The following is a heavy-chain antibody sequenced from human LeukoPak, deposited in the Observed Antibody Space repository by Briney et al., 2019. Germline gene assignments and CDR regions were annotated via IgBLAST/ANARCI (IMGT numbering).Heavy chain of an antibody. CDR2: INPNSGGT. J-gene: IGHJ4*02. CDR1: GYTFIGYY. CDR3: ARDMNYYGSGSYWANFVY. Sequence: ASVKVSCKASGYTFIGYYMHWVRQAPGQGLEWMGWINPNSGGTNYAQKFQGRLTMTRDTSISTAYMELSRLRSDDTAVYYCARDMNYYGSGSYWANFVYWGQGTLVTVSS. V-gene: IGHV1-2*02. D-gene: IGHD3-10*01.